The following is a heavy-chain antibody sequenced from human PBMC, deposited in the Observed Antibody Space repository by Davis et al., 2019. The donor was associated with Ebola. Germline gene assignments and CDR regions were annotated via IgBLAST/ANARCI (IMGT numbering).Heavy chain of an antibody. J-gene: IGHJ5*02. CDR2: IYQSGTV. CDR3: ATYRTRRRQPLGP. Sequence: SETLSLTCAVSGGSISSSNWWRWVRQPAGKGLEWIGEIYQSGTVNYHPSLKSRVTISMDKYKNQFSLTLNSVTAADTAVYYCATYRTRRRQPLGPWGQGILVTVSS. D-gene: IGHD2-2*01. V-gene: IGHV4/OR15-8*02. CDR1: GGSISSSNW.